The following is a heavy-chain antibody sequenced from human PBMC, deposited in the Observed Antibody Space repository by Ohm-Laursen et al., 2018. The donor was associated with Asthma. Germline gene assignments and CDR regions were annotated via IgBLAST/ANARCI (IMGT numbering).Heavy chain of an antibody. J-gene: IGHJ4*02. CDR1: GFTFSIYA. CDR2: ISSDETYK. CDR3: ARGLGGIHRWLSYQIDK. D-gene: IGHD5-18*01. Sequence: SLRLSCTASGFTFSIYALHWVRQAPGKGLEWVAIISSDETYKNYANSVKGRFTISKDNSKNTLLLQMSSLRPEDTAVYYCARGLGGIHRWLSYQIDKWGQGTQVTVSS. V-gene: IGHV3-30*04.